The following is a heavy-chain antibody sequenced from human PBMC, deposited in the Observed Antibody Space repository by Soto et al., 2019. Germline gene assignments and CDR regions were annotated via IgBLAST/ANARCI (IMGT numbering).Heavy chain of an antibody. CDR1: GGSVSSGSYY. CDR3: ARDLSSGDYDY. CDR2: IYYSGST. V-gene: IGHV4-61*01. Sequence: PSETLSLTSTVSGGSVSSGSYYWSWIRQPPGKGLEWIGYIYYSGSTNYNPSLKSRVTISVDTSKNQFSLKLSSVTAADTAVYYCARDLSSGDYDYWGQGTLVTVS. D-gene: IGHD4-17*01. J-gene: IGHJ4*02.